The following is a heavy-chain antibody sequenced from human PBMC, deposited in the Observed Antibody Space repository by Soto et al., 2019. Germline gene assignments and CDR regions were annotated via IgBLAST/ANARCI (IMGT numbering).Heavy chain of an antibody. CDR1: GGGNLRDYR. J-gene: IGHJ4*02. D-gene: IGHD3-3*01. CDR3: ARTQSKDWSGYYYYGPPPLYYVDY. V-gene: IGHV1-69*13. CDR2: IIPKLGSA. Sequence: SVKVSCKASGGGNLRDYRTTWVRRAPGQGLEWMGGIIPKLGSANYAQNFQGRVTITADESTSTAYMELSSLRSDDTAVYYCARTQSKDWSGYYYYGPPPLYYVDYWGQGTLVTVSS.